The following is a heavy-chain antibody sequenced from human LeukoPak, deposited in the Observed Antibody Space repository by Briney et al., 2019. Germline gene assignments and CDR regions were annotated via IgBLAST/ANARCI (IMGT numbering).Heavy chain of an antibody. CDR3: ARDIAGAHYYYYMDV. CDR2: IYSGGST. V-gene: IGHV3-53*01. Sequence: PGGSLRLSCAASGFTVSSNYMSWVRQAPGKGMEWVSVIYSGGSTYYADSVKGRFTISRNNSKNTLYLQMNSLRAEDTAVYYCARDIAGAHYYYYMDVWGKGTTVTVSS. J-gene: IGHJ6*03. CDR1: GFTVSSNY. D-gene: IGHD6-13*01.